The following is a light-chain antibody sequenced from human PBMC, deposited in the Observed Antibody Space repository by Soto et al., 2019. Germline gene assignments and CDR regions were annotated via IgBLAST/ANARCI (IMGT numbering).Light chain of an antibody. Sequence: QSALTQPASVSGSPGQSITISCTGTSSDVGGYNYVSWYQQHPGKAPKLMIYEVSNRPSGVSNRFSGSKSGNTASLTISGLQAEDEADYYCSSCTRSTTLVFGTGTKLTVL. CDR3: SSCTRSTTLV. J-gene: IGLJ1*01. CDR2: EVS. CDR1: SSDVGGYNY. V-gene: IGLV2-14*01.